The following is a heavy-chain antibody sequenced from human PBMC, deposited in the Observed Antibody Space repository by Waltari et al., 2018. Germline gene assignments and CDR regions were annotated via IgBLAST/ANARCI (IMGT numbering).Heavy chain of an antibody. Sequence: QVQLVQSGAEGKKRGASVKVSCNASGYPFTSYDIHWVRQATGEGLEWMGWMNPNSGNTGYAKKFQGRVTITRNTSISTAYMELSSLRSEDTAVYYCARGRAGYYYYYYMDVWGKGTTVTVS. CDR1: GYPFTSYD. CDR2: MNPNSGNT. CDR3: ARGRAGYYYYYYMDV. D-gene: IGHD6-13*01. V-gene: IGHV1-8*03. J-gene: IGHJ6*03.